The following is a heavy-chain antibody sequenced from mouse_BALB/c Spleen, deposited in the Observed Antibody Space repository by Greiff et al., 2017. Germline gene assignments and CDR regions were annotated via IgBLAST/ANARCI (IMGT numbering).Heavy chain of an antibody. CDR1: GFTFSSFG. CDR3: ARGITTATFDD. CDR2: ISSGSSTI. Sequence: EVKLVESGGGLVQPGGSRKLSCAASGFTFSSFGMHWVGQAPEKGLEWVAYISSGSSTIYYADTVKGRFTMSRDNPKNTLFLQMTSLRSEDTAMYYCARGITTATFDDWGQGTTLTVSS. J-gene: IGHJ2*01. V-gene: IGHV5-17*02. D-gene: IGHD1-2*01.